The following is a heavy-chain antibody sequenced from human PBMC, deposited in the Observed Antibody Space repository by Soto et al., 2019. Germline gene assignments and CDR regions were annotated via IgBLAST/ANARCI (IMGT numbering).Heavy chain of an antibody. CDR1: GFAFSTSW. J-gene: IGHJ6*02. CDR3: ARGAKNIYAMDV. CDR2: IKFDGSST. Sequence: EVQLVESGGGLVQPGGSLRLSCAASGFAFSTSWMHGVRQAPGKGLLWVARIKFDGSSTYSADSVKGRFTISRDDAKNTLYLQMNGLRVDDTAVYYCARGAKNIYAMDVWGQGTTVTVSS. V-gene: IGHV3-74*01.